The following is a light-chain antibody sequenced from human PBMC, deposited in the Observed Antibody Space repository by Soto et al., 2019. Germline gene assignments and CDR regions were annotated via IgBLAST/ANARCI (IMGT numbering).Light chain of an antibody. CDR2: DVS. J-gene: IGLJ2*01. CDR1: SSDVGGYDY. V-gene: IGLV2-14*01. CDR3: SSYTSSSTVV. Sequence: QSVLTRPVSVSESPGQSITISCTGTSSDVGGYDYVSWYQQHPGKAPKLMIYDVSNRPSGVSNRFSGSKSGNTASLTISGLQAEDEADYYCSSYTSSSTVVFGGGTKLTVL.